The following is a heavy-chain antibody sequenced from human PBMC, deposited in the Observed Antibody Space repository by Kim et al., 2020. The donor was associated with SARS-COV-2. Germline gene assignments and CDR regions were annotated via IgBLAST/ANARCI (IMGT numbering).Heavy chain of an antibody. CDR3: ASVIPGTNTDY. D-gene: IGHD1-1*01. V-gene: IGHV3-7*01. J-gene: IGHJ4*02. CDR2: T. Sequence: TYSVASVKGRFTISRDNDKNSLYLQMNSLRAEDTAVYYCASVIPGTNTDYWGQGTLVTVSS.